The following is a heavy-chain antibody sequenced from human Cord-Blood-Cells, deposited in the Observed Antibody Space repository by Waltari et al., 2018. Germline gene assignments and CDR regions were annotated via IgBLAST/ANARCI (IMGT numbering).Heavy chain of an antibody. V-gene: IGHV4-34*01. D-gene: IGHD3-10*01. CDR3: ARARDYYGSGSYYDAFDI. CDR1: GGSFSGYY. CDR2: INHSGST. J-gene: IGHJ3*02. Sequence: VQPQQWGAGLLKPSETLSLTCAVYGGSFSGYYWSWIRQPRGKGLEWIGEINHSGSTNYNPSLKSRVTISVDTSKNQFSLKLSSVTAADTAVYYCARARDYYGSGSYYDAFDIWGQGTMVTVSS.